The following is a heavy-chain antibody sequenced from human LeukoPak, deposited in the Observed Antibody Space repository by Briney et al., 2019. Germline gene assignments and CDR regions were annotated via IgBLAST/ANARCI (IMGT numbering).Heavy chain of an antibody. V-gene: IGHV4-28*01. CDR1: GYSITSSSW. CDR2: IYHSGTT. Sequence: SETLSLTCAVSGYSITSSSWWGWIRQPPGKGLEWIGYIYHSGTTYYNPSLQSRVTMSVDTSKNQFSLKLSSVTAVDTAVYYCARKENVYYYFDYWGQGTLVTVSS. J-gene: IGHJ4*02. D-gene: IGHD3-10*01. CDR3: ARKENVYYYFDY.